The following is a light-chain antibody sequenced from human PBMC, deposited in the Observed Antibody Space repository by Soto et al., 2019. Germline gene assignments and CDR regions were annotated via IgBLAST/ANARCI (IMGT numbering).Light chain of an antibody. J-gene: IGKJ1*01. CDR1: QGISNY. V-gene: IGKV1-27*01. CDR3: QKYNSAPRT. Sequence: DIQMTQSPSSLSASVGDRVTITCRASQGISNYLAWYQQKPGKVPKLLIYAASTLPSGVQSRFSGSGSGTDFTLTISSLQPEDVATYYCQKYNSAPRTCGQGTKVLIK. CDR2: AAS.